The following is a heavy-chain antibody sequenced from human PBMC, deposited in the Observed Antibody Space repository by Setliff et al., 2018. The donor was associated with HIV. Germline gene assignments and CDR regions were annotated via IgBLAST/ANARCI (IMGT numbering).Heavy chain of an antibody. V-gene: IGHV3-23*01. Sequence: PGGSLRLSCAASGFTFSGYAMSWVRQAPGKGLEWVSAISGSGGSTYYADSVKGRFTISRDNAKNSLYLQMNSLRAEDTAVYYCARDFRRYLDYYYYGMDVWGQGTTVTVSS. CDR1: GFTFSGYA. CDR2: ISGSGGST. J-gene: IGHJ6*02. D-gene: IGHD3-9*01. CDR3: ARDFRRYLDYYYYGMDV.